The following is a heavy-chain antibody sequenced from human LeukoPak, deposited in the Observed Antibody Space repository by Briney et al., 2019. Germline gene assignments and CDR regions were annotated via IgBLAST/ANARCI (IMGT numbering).Heavy chain of an antibody. D-gene: IGHD6-13*01. CDR1: GGSVRSDSNY. J-gene: IGHJ4*02. CDR2: ISYSGST. V-gene: IGHV4-61*01. Sequence: SETLSLTCTVSGGSVRSDSNYWSWIRQPPGKGLEWIGYISYSGSTDYNPSLRSRVSMSLGTSKNELSLKLGSVTAADTAFYYCARGYRNNWRFDYWGQGTLVTVSS. CDR3: ARGYRNNWRFDY.